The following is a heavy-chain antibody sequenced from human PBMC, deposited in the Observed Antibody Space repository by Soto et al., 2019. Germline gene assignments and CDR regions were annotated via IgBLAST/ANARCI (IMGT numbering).Heavy chain of an antibody. Sequence: EVQLVESGGGLVQPGGSLRLSCAASGFSFSYYSMNWVRQAPGKGLEWISYISSSSSTIYYADSVKGRFTISRDNAKNSLYLQMNSLSDEDTAVYYCARDQHYYGSGTYYYYGMDVWGQGTTVTVSS. CDR3: ARDQHYYGSGTYYYYGMDV. CDR2: ISSSSSTI. V-gene: IGHV3-48*02. CDR1: GFSFSYYS. J-gene: IGHJ6*02. D-gene: IGHD3-10*01.